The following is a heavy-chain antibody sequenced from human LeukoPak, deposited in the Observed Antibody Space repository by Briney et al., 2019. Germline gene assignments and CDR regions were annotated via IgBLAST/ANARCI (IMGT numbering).Heavy chain of an antibody. CDR2: INKGSTGI. J-gene: IGHJ4*02. V-gene: IGHV3-48*02. Sequence: GGSLRLSCVASGFTFSSYSMNWIRQAPGKGLEWVSYINKGSTGIFYADSVKGRLTISRDDAKNSLYLQMNSLRDDDTAVYYCVRDHRWGFDNWAERPLVTVSS. D-gene: IGHD7-27*01. CDR3: VRDHRWGFDN. CDR1: GFTFSSYS.